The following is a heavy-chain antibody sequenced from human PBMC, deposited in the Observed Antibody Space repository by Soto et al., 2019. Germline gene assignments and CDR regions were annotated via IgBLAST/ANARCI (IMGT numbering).Heavy chain of an antibody. Sequence: ASVKVSCKASGGTFSSYAISWVRQAPGQGLEWMGGIIPIFGTANYAQKFQGRVTITADESTSTAYMELSSLRSEDTAVYYCASAVNSYYDILTGYFYYLDYWGQGTLVTVSS. V-gene: IGHV1-69*13. J-gene: IGHJ4*02. CDR2: IIPIFGTA. CDR3: ASAVNSYYDILTGYFYYLDY. D-gene: IGHD3-9*01. CDR1: GGTFSSYA.